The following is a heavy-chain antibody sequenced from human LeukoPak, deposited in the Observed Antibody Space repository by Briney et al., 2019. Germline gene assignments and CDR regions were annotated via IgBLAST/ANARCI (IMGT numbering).Heavy chain of an antibody. D-gene: IGHD3-9*01. CDR3: ASVMEVGIWLFDY. CDR2: ISSSGNSM. V-gene: IGHV3-21*01. CDR1: GFTFSRDG. Sequence: PGGSLRLSCAASGFTFSRDGMHWVRQAPGKGLEWVSSISSSGNSMYYADSVKGRFTISRDNAKNSLYLQMHSLRAEDTAVYYCASVMEVGIWLFDYWGQGTLVTVSS. J-gene: IGHJ4*02.